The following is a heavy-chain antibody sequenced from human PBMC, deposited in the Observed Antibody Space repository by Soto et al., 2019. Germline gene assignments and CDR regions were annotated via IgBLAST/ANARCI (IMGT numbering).Heavy chain of an antibody. V-gene: IGHV1-69*06. Sequence: SVKVSCKASGGTFSSYAISWVRQAPGQGLEWMGGIIPIFGTANYAQKFQGRVTITADKSTSTAYMELSSLRSEDTAVYYCARDNRYYDFWSGYFLDYWGQGTLVTVSS. D-gene: IGHD3-3*01. CDR2: IIPIFGTA. J-gene: IGHJ4*02. CDR1: GGTFSSYA. CDR3: ARDNRYYDFWSGYFLDY.